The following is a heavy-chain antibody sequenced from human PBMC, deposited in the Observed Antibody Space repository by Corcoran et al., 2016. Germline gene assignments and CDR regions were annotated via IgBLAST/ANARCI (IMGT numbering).Heavy chain of an antibody. V-gene: IGHV3-7*01. Sequence: EVQLVESGGGLVQPGGSLRLSCAASGFTFSSYWMSWVRQAPGKGLEWVANIKQDGSEKYYVDSVKGRFTISRDNAKNSLYLQMNSLRAEDTAVYYCASCFGGGYGGKTTGYYYGMDVWGQGTTVTVSS. CDR1: GFTFSSYW. CDR3: ASCFGGGYGGKTTGYYYGMDV. CDR2: IKQDGSEK. J-gene: IGHJ6*02. D-gene: IGHD5-12*01.